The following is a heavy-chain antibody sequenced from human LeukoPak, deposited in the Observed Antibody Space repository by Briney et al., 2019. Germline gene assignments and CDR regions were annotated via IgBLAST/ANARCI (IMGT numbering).Heavy chain of an antibody. CDR2: ISYDGSNK. J-gene: IGHJ6*02. CDR3: AKDGPGMDV. CDR1: GFTFSSFA. Sequence: GRSLRLSCAASGFTFSSFAMHWVRQAPGKGLEWVAVISYDGSNKYYADSVKGRFTISKDNSKNTLYLQMNSLRAEDTAMYYCAKDGPGMDVWGQGTTVTVSS. V-gene: IGHV3-30-3*01.